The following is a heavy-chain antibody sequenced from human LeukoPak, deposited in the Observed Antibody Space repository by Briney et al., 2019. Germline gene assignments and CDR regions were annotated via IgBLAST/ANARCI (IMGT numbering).Heavy chain of an antibody. V-gene: IGHV4-38-2*02. CDR2: IYHSGST. CDR1: GDSITGYY. D-gene: IGHD4-17*01. J-gene: IGHJ5*02. CDR3: ARGPERYYGDYSRFDP. Sequence: SSETLSLTCSVSGDSITGYYWGWIRQPPGKGLEWIGSIYHSGSTYYNPSLKSRVTISVDTSKNQFSLKLSSVTAADTAVYYCARGPERYYGDYSRFDPWGQGTLVTVSS.